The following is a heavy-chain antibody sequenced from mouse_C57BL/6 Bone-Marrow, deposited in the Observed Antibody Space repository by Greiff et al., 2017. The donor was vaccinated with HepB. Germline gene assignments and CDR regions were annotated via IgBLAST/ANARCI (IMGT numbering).Heavy chain of an antibody. J-gene: IGHJ2*01. Sequence: VQLQQSGTVLARPGASVKMSCKTSGYTFTSYWMHWVKQRPGQGLEWIGAIYPGNSDTSYNQKFKGKAKLTAVTSASTAYMELSSLTNEDSAVYYCTSYDGYYYFDYWGQGTTLTVSS. V-gene: IGHV1-5*01. CDR2: IYPGNSDT. CDR1: GYTFTSYW. CDR3: TSYDGYYYFDY. D-gene: IGHD2-3*01.